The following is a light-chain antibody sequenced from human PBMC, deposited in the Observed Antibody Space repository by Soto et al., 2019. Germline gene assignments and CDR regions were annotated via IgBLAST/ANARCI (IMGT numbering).Light chain of an antibody. V-gene: IGKV3-11*01. CDR1: QTVGSY. CDR3: QQRSDWPPT. J-gene: IGKJ1*01. Sequence: EIVLAQSPATLSLSPGERATLSCRASQTVGSYLAWFRQTPGQTPRLLIYDTSIRATGVPARFSGSGSGTDFTLTISSLEAEDFAIYYCQQRSDWPPTFGQGTKVDIK. CDR2: DTS.